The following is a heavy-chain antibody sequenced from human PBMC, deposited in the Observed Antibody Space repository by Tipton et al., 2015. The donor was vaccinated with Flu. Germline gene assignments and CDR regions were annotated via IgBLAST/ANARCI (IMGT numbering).Heavy chain of an antibody. CDR2: IRSRPYGGTA. J-gene: IGHJ5*02. CDR1: GFTFGDYA. D-gene: IGHD6-13*01. CDR3: SRGIAAAGTRLDWFDP. V-gene: IGHV3-49*03. Sequence: SLRLSCTASGFTFGDYAMSWFRQAPGKGLEWVSFIRSRPYGGTAEYAASVKGRFTISRDDSKSIASLQMNSLKTEDTAVYYCSRGIAAAGTRLDWFDPWGQGTLVTVSS.